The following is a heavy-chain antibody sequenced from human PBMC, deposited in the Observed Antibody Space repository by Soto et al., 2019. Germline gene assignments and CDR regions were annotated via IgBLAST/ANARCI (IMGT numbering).Heavy chain of an antibody. V-gene: IGHV3-23*01. CDR3: AKGMAILHNYYAMDV. CDR1: EFTFSSYT. CDR2: ISGSAGSI. Sequence: PGGSLRLSCTASEFTFSSYTMSWVRQAPGRGLEWVSSISGSAGSIYYADSVKGRFTVSRDNSKDTLYLEMNTLRAEDTAVYYCAKGMAILHNYYAMDVWGQGTTVTV. J-gene: IGHJ6*02. D-gene: IGHD3-3*01.